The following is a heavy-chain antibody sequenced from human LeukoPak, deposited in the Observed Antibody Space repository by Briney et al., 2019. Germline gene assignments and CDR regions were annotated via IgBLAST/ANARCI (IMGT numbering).Heavy chain of an antibody. J-gene: IGHJ4*02. D-gene: IGHD6-13*01. V-gene: IGHV4-34*01. Sequence: SSETLSLTCAVYGGSFSGYYWSWIRQPPGKGLEWIGEINHSGSTNYNPSLKSRVTISVDTSKNQFSLKLSSVTAADTAVYYCARGVGGAAAGHFDYWGQGTLVTVSS. CDR1: GGSFSGYY. CDR3: ARGVGGAAAGHFDY. CDR2: INHSGST.